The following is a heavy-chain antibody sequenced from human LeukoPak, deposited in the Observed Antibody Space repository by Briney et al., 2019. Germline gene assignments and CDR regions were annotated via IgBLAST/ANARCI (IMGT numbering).Heavy chain of an antibody. CDR2: IVGSGGTT. D-gene: IGHD5-24*01. CDR3: AKDREATYLWGFLDY. Sequence: GGSLRLSCAASGFTFSTYAMSWVRQAPGKGREWVSAIVGSGGTTYYADFVKGRFTISRDNSKNTLHLQMSSLRAEDTAIYYCAKDREATYLWGFLDYWGQGTLVTVSS. V-gene: IGHV3-23*01. CDR1: GFTFSTYA. J-gene: IGHJ4*02.